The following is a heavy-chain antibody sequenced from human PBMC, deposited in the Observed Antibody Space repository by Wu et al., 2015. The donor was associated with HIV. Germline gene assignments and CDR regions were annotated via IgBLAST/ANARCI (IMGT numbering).Heavy chain of an antibody. CDR1: GYRFNSYG. D-gene: IGHD2-2*01. CDR3: ARSGYCSSTSCLYYYYYYYMDV. J-gene: IGHJ6*03. Sequence: QIQLVQSGFEVKKPGASVKVSCKASGYRFNSYGISWVRQAPGQGLEWMGWISAYNGNTNYAQKLQGRVTMTTDTSTSTAYMELRSLRSDDTAVYYCARSGYCSSTSCLYYYYYYYMDVWGKGTTVTVSS. V-gene: IGHV1-18*01. CDR2: ISAYNGNT.